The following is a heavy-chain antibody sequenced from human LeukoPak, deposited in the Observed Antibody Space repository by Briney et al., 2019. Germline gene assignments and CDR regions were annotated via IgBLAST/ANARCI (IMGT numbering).Heavy chain of an antibody. CDR1: GGSISSYY. V-gene: IGHV4-59*01. CDR2: IYYSGST. D-gene: IGHD4-11*01. Sequence: SETLSLTCTVSGGSISSYYWSWIRQPPGKGLEWIGYIYYSGSTNYNPSLKSRVTISVDTSKNQFSLKLSSVTAADTAVYYCARITVTIGYFDYWGQGTLVTVSS. J-gene: IGHJ4*02. CDR3: ARITVTIGYFDY.